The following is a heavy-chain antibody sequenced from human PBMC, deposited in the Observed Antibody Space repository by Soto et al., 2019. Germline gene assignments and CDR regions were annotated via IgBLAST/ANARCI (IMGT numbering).Heavy chain of an antibody. V-gene: IGHV1-69*01. CDR2: IIPIFGTA. Sequence: QVQLVQSGAEVKKPGSSVKVSCKASGGPFSSYAISWVRQAPGQGLGWMGGIIPIFGTANYAQKFQGRVTITADESTSTAYMELSSLRSEDTAVYYCARGYYGGNPFNWFDPWGQGTLVTVSS. J-gene: IGHJ5*02. CDR3: ARGYYGGNPFNWFDP. CDR1: GGPFSSYA. D-gene: IGHD4-17*01.